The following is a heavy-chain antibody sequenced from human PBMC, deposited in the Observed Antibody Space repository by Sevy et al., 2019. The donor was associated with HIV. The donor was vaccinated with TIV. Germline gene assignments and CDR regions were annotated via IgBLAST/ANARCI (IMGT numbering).Heavy chain of an antibody. J-gene: IGHJ4*02. Sequence: GGSLRLSCAASGFTFSSYSMNWVRQAPGKGLEWVSSISSSSSYIYYADSVKGRFTIPRDNAKNSLYLQMNSLRAEDTAVYYCARVFCSGGSCSFDYWGQGTLVTVSS. CDR3: ARVFCSGGSCSFDY. V-gene: IGHV3-21*01. CDR1: GFTFSSYS. D-gene: IGHD2-15*01. CDR2: ISSSSSYI.